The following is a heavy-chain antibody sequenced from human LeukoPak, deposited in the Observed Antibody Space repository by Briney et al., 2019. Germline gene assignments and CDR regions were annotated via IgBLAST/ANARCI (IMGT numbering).Heavy chain of an antibody. Sequence: SETLSLTCAVSGDSIYSGGYSWSWIRQPPGKGLEWIGYIYYSGSTYYNPSLKSRVTISVDMSKNQFSLKLSSVTAADTAVYYRARENYGHNFDYWGQGTLVTVSS. CDR3: ARENYGHNFDY. CDR2: IYYSGST. D-gene: IGHD4-17*01. CDR1: GDSIYSGGYS. J-gene: IGHJ4*02. V-gene: IGHV4-30-4*07.